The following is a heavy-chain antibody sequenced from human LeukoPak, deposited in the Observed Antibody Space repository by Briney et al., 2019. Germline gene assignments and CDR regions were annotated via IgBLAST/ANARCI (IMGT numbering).Heavy chain of an antibody. Sequence: PGGSLRLSCAASGFTFSSYSMNWVRQATGKGLEWVSSISSSSSYIYYADSVKGRFTISRDNAKNSLYLQMNSLRAEDTAVYYCARGGIAAAGPDYWGQGTLVTVSS. J-gene: IGHJ4*02. D-gene: IGHD6-13*01. CDR3: ARGGIAAAGPDY. V-gene: IGHV3-21*01. CDR1: GFTFSSYS. CDR2: ISSSSSYI.